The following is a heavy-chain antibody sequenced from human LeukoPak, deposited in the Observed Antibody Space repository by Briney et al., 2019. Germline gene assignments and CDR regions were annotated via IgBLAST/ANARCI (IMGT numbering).Heavy chain of an antibody. D-gene: IGHD6-19*01. CDR2: ISGSGGST. V-gene: IGHV3-23*01. CDR3: ARYSSGWYGYFDY. J-gene: IGHJ4*02. CDR1: GFTSSSYA. Sequence: GGSLRLSCAASGFTSSSYAMSWVRQAPGKGLEWVSAISGSGGSTYYADSVKGRFTISRDNSKNTLYLQMNSLRAEDTAVYYCARYSSGWYGYFDYWGQGTLVTVSS.